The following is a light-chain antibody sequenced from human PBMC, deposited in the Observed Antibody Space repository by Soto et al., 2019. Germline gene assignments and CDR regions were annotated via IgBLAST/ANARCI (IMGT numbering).Light chain of an antibody. CDR2: GAS. Sequence: ETQMTQSPSSLPASASDRVTITCRASQSISNHLNWYQQKPGKVPKVLIYGASRLKAGVPSRFTGSGSGTDFTLTISSLQPEDFANYYCQQVDSFPHTFGQGTKLEV. CDR1: QSISNH. V-gene: IGKV1-39*01. CDR3: QQVDSFPHT. J-gene: IGKJ2*01.